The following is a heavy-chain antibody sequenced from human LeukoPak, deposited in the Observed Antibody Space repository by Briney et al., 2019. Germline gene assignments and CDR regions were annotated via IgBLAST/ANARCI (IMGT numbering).Heavy chain of an antibody. J-gene: IGHJ6*02. CDR2: IYYSGST. V-gene: IGHV4-59*01. CDR1: GGSISSYY. CDR3: ARDNVVEYQLLGLADYYGMDV. Sequence: PSETLSLTCTVSGGSISSYYWSWIRQPPGKGLEWIGYIYYSGSTNYNPSLKSRVTISVDTSKNQFSLKLSSVTAADTAVYYCARDNVVEYQLLGLADYYGMDVWGQGTTVTVSS. D-gene: IGHD2-2*01.